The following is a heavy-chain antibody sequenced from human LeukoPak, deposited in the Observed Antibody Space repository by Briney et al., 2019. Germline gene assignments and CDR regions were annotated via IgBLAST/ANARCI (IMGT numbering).Heavy chain of an antibody. CDR1: GFTFSSYD. CDR3: ARARYSYGWFYGMDV. Sequence: GGSLRLSCAASGFTFSSYDMHWVRQATGKGLEWVSAIGTAGDTYYPGSVKGGFTISRENAKNSLYLQMNSRRAGDTAVYYCARARYSYGWFYGMDVWGQGTTVTVSS. V-gene: IGHV3-13*01. CDR2: IGTAGDT. D-gene: IGHD5-18*01. J-gene: IGHJ6*02.